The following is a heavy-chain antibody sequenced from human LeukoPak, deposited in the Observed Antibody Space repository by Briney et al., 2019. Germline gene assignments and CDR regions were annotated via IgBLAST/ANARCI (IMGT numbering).Heavy chain of an antibody. Sequence: ASVKVSCKASGGTFSSYAISWVRQAPGQGLEWMGWISAYNGNTNYAQKLQGRVTMTTDTSTSTAYMELRSLRSDDTAVYYCARVQGEQQPFDYWGQGTLVTVSS. CDR1: GGTFSSYA. V-gene: IGHV1-18*01. D-gene: IGHD6-13*01. CDR2: ISAYNGNT. J-gene: IGHJ4*02. CDR3: ARVQGEQQPFDY.